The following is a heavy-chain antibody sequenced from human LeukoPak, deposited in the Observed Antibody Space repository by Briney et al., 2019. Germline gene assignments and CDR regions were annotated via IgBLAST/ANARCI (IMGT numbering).Heavy chain of an antibody. CDR3: ARGSVLMVYDLVSCMDL. J-gene: IGHJ6*02. V-gene: IGHV7-4-1*02. D-gene: IGHD2-8*01. Sequence: ASVKVTCKASGYTFTSYALNRVRQAPGQGLEWMGWINTNTGNPTYAQGFTGRFVFTLDTSVSTAYLQISSLKAEDTAVYYCARGSVLMVYDLVSCMDLWGQGTTVTVSS. CDR2: INTNTGNP. CDR1: GYTFTSYA.